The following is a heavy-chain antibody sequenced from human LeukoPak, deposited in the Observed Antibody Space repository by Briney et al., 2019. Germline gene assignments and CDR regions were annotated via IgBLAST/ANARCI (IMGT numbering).Heavy chain of an antibody. CDR3: AKGHTYGMI. J-gene: IGHJ4*02. V-gene: IGHV3-11*01. CDR2: ISMNGTDM. CDR1: GFTFGDFY. Sequence: GGSLRLSCAAPGFTFGDFYMTWLRQTPGKGPEWLSYISMNGTDMDYADSVRGRFTISRDNAKDTLYLQMNSLGAEDTAIYHCAKGHTYGMIWGQGTQVTVSS. D-gene: IGHD5-18*01.